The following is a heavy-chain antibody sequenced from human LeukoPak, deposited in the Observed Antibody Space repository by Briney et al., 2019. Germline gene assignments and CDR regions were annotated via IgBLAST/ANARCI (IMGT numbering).Heavy chain of an antibody. V-gene: IGHV3-7*01. D-gene: IGHD4-17*01. CDR1: GFSFNTYW. CDR2: IKPDGDTT. CDR3: SRGPSTTLTTF. Sequence: TGGSLRLSCTASGFSFNTYWMTWVRQAPGKGLEWVANIKPDGDTTNYLDSVKGRFAISRDNAKSSLHLQMNGLTAEDTAVYYCSRGPSTTLTTFWGQGTMVTVSS. J-gene: IGHJ4*02.